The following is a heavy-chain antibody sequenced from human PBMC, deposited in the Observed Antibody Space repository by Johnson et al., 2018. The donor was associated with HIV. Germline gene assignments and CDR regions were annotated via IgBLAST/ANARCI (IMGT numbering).Heavy chain of an antibody. CDR3: ARAVGDSSGYYYVAAFDI. CDR2: IYSGGST. CDR1: GLTFSRFA. D-gene: IGHD3-22*01. V-gene: IGHV3-66*01. J-gene: IGHJ3*02. Sequence: VQLVESGGGLVQPGGSLRLSCAASGLTFSRFAMSWVRQAPGKGLEWVSVIYSGGSTYYADSVKGRFTISSDNPKNTLFLQMNSLRADDTAVDYCARAVGDSSGYYYVAAFDIWGQGTMVTVSS.